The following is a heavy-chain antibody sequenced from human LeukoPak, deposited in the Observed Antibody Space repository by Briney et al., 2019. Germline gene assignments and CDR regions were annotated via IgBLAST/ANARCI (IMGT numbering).Heavy chain of an antibody. Sequence: GGSLRLSCAASGFTFSSYAMHWVRQAPGKGLEWVAVISYDGSNKYYADSVKGRFTISRDNSKNTLYLQMNSLRAEDTAVYYCARGYSSSWTPYNWFDPWGQGTLVTVSS. CDR3: ARGYSSSWTPYNWFDP. V-gene: IGHV3-30-3*01. CDR2: ISYDGSNK. J-gene: IGHJ5*02. D-gene: IGHD6-13*01. CDR1: GFTFSSYA.